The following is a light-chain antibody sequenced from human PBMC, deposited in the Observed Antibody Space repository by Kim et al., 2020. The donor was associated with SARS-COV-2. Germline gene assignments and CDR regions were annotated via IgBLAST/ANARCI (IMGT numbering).Light chain of an antibody. CDR3: QQYNGYSPT. Sequence: DIQMTQSPSTLSASVGDRVTITCRASQTISTWLAWYQQKPGKAPNLLISDASSLQSGVPSRFSGTGSGTEFTLTISRLQPDDFATYYCQQYNGYSPTFGQGTKVDIK. V-gene: IGKV1-5*01. CDR2: DAS. CDR1: QTISTW. J-gene: IGKJ1*01.